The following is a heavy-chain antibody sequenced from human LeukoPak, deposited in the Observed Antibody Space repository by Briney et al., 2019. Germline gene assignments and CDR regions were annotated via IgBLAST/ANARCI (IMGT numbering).Heavy chain of an antibody. V-gene: IGHV7-4-1*02. CDR1: GYTFTNYA. J-gene: IGHJ4*02. CDR3: ARAFQSLGGLSLPDY. D-gene: IGHD3-16*02. CDR2: IHPSTGNP. Sequence: ASVKVSCKASGYTFTNYAMNWVRQAPGQGLEWMGWIHPSTGNPTYAQGFTGRFVFSLDTSVSTTFLQISSLKAEDTAVYFCARAFQSLGGLSLPDYWGQGTLVTVSS.